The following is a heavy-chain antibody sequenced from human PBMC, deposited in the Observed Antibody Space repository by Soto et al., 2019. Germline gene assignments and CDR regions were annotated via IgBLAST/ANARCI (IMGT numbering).Heavy chain of an antibody. CDR2: IYYSGST. Sequence: SETLSLTCTVSGGSISSYYWIWIRQPPGKGLEWIGYIYYSGSTNYNPSLKSRVTISVDTSKNQFSLKLSSVTAADTAVYYCARVVPAAGVAYYDFWSGYFYGMDAWGQGTTVTVSS. CDR1: GGSISSYY. J-gene: IGHJ6*02. CDR3: ARVVPAAGVAYYDFWSGYFYGMDA. V-gene: IGHV4-59*01. D-gene: IGHD3-3*01.